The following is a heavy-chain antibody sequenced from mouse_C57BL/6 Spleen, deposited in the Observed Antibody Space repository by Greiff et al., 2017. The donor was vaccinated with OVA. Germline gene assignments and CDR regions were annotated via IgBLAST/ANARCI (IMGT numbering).Heavy chain of an antibody. J-gene: IGHJ2*01. D-gene: IGHD1-1*01. CDR1: GYTFTSYW. Sequence: QVQLQQPGAELVKPGASVKMSCKASGYTFTSYWITWVKQRPGQGLEWIGDIYPGSGSTTYNEKFKSKATLTVDTSSSTAYMQLSSLTSEDSAVYYGARQDYYSSSYDFDDWGKGTTLTVSS. CDR3: ARQDYYSSSYDFDD. V-gene: IGHV1-55*01. CDR2: IYPGSGST.